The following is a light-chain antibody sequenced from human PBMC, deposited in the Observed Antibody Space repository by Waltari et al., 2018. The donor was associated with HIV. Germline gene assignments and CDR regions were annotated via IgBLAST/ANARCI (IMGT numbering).Light chain of an antibody. CDR1: SDYIGGYNY. Sequence: QSALTQPPSASGSLGQSVTISCSGTSDYIGGYNYVFWYQQYPAKAPKLLIYEVNKRPSGVPDRFSGSKSLNTASLTVSGLQAEDEAHYFCSSFAGSNTVVFGGGTKLTVL. J-gene: IGLJ2*01. CDR3: SSFAGSNTVV. CDR2: EVN. V-gene: IGLV2-8*01.